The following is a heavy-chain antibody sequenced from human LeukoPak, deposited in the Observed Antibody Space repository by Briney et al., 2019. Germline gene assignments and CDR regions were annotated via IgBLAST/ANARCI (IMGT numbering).Heavy chain of an antibody. CDR3: ARDYDWALDF. CDR2: INHNGEAI. J-gene: IGHJ4*02. Sequence: PGGSLRLSCAASGFPFSSRVMSWVRQAPGKGREWIAYINHNGEAIYYPEFVKGRFIISRDNAKNTLFLQMNDLRDEDTAVYYCARDYDWALDFWGQGTRVTVSS. CDR1: GFPFSSRV. D-gene: IGHD3-9*01. V-gene: IGHV3-48*02.